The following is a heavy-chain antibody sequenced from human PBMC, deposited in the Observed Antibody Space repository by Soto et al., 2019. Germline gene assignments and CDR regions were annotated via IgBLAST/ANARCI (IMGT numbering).Heavy chain of an antibody. D-gene: IGHD3-22*01. CDR1: EDTFRNYA. J-gene: IGHJ2*01. Sequence: QVELVQSGAEVKKPGSSVKVSCQASEDTFRNYAISWVRLAPGQGLEWMGGIIPIFGTANYAQKFQGRVTIAAYTSANTVYLELSSLRSEYTAVYYCASTKYDSSAYYYWYLGLWGRGTLVTVSS. CDR3: ASTKYDSSAYYYWYLGL. V-gene: IGHV1-69*06. CDR2: IIPIFGTA.